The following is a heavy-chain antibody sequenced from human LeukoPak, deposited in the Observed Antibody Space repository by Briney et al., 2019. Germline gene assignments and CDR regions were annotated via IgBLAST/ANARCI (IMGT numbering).Heavy chain of an antibody. V-gene: IGHV3-23*01. CDR2: IIYDGRNT. D-gene: IGHD3-22*01. CDR1: GFTFNNYA. CDR3: AKDGLSYDGSSHVYYFDY. Sequence: PGGSLRLSCTAPGFTFNNYAMSWVRQAPGKGPECVSSIIYDGRNTFYADSVKGRFTISRDNSQNTLYLQMNSLRAEDTALYYCAKDGLSYDGSSHVYYFDYLGQGTLVTVSS. J-gene: IGHJ4*02.